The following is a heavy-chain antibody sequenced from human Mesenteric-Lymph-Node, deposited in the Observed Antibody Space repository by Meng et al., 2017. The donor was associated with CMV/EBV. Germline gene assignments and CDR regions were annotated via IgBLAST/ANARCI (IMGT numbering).Heavy chain of an antibody. V-gene: IGHV3-30*02. CDR2: IRFDGSNN. Sequence: GESLKISCAASGFTFSSYGMHWVRQAPGKGLEWVAFIRFDGSNNYHADSVKGRFTISRDNFKNTLYLQMSSLRSEDTAVYYCARGGRGTSSRYNWFDPWGQGTLVTVSS. J-gene: IGHJ5*02. D-gene: IGHD2-2*01. CDR1: GFTFSSYG. CDR3: ARGGRGTSSRYNWFDP.